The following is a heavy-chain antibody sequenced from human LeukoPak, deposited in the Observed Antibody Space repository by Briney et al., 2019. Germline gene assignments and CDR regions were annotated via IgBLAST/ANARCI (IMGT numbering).Heavy chain of an antibody. D-gene: IGHD2-15*01. Sequence: GGSLRLSCAASGFTFSDYAMSWVRQAPGGGLEWVSAISGSGDKTFHADSVKGRFTTSRDNSKNTLSLQMSSLRVEDSAVYFCAKDTSAWWYHRAYMNVWGTGTTATVSS. V-gene: IGHV3-23*01. J-gene: IGHJ6*03. CDR3: AKDTSAWWYHRAYMNV. CDR1: GFTFSDYA. CDR2: ISGSGDKT.